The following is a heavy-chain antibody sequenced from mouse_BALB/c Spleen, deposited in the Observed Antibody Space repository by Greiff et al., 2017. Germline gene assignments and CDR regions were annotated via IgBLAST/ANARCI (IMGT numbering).Heavy chain of an antibody. CDR1: GYAFTNYL. Sequence: QVQLQQSGAELVRPGTSVKVSCKASGYAFTNYLIEWVKQRPGQGLEWIARIYPGTGSTYYNEKFKGKATLTADKSSSTAYMQLSSLKSEDSAVYFCARWLYAMDYWGQGTSVTVSS. CDR3: ARWLYAMDY. CDR2: IYPGTGST. V-gene: IGHV1-54*01. J-gene: IGHJ4*01. D-gene: IGHD2-2*01.